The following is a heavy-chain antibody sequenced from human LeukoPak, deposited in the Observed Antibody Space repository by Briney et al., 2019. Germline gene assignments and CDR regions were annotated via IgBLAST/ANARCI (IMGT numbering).Heavy chain of an antibody. Sequence: SQTLSLTCAISGDSVSSNSAAWNWIRQSPSRGLEGLGRTYYRSKWYNDYAVSVKSRITINPDTSKNQFSLQLNSVTPEDTAVYYCARYSSSWTGVAYYFDYWGQGTLVTVSS. CDR2: TYYRSKWYN. CDR1: GDSVSSNSAA. D-gene: IGHD6-13*01. CDR3: ARYSSSWTGVAYYFDY. J-gene: IGHJ4*02. V-gene: IGHV6-1*01.